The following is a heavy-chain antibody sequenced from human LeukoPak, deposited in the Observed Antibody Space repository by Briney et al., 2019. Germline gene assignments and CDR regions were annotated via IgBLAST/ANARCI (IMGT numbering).Heavy chain of an antibody. Sequence: QPGGTLRLSCAASGFTFSSYGMSWVRQAPGKGLEWVSYISSSGSTIYYADSVKGRFTISRDNAKNSLYLQMNSLRAEDTAVYYCAKLPVTTGFDYWGQGTLVTVSS. CDR3: AKLPVTTGFDY. CDR1: GFTFSSYG. V-gene: IGHV3-48*04. D-gene: IGHD4-17*01. J-gene: IGHJ4*02. CDR2: ISSSGSTI.